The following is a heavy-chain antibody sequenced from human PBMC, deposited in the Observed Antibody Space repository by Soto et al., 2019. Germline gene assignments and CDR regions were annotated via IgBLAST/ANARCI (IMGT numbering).Heavy chain of an antibody. CDR3: ARERVNTVMVYYYGMDV. Sequence: SETLSLTCTVSGGSISSTSYYWGWILQSPEKGLEWIGSISYSGTAYYNPSLKSRVTISVDTSKNQFSLKLNSVTPEDTAVYYCARERVNTVMVYYYGMDVWCQGTTVTVAS. CDR1: GGSISSTSYY. D-gene: IGHD5-18*01. V-gene: IGHV4-39*02. CDR2: ISYSGTA. J-gene: IGHJ6*02.